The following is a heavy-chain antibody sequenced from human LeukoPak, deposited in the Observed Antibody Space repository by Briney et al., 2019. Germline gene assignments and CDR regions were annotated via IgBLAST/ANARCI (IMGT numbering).Heavy chain of an antibody. V-gene: IGHV4-34*01. CDR1: GGSFSGYY. CDR3: ARGYGDYYFDY. Sequence: SETLSLTCAVYGGSFSGYYWSWIRQPPGKGLEWIGEINHSGSTNYNPSLKSRVTISVDTSKNQFSLKLSSVTAADTAVYYCARGYGDYYFDYWGQGTLVTVSS. D-gene: IGHD4-17*01. CDR2: INHSGST. J-gene: IGHJ4*02.